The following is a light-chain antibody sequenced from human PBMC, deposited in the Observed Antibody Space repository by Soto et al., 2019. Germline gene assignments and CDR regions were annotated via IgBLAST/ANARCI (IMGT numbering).Light chain of an antibody. CDR3: AAWDDSLIGCV. Sequence: QSVLTQPPSASGTPGQRVTISCSGSTSNIGTNYVYWYQKVPGTAPQLLIYTNDQRPSGVPDRFSGSKSGTSASLAISGLRSEDEADYYCAAWDDSLIGCVFGTGTKLTVL. V-gene: IGLV1-47*02. CDR1: TSNIGTNY. CDR2: TND. J-gene: IGLJ1*01.